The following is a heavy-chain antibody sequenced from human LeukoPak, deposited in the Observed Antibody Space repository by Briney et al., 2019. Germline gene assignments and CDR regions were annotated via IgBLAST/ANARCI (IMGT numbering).Heavy chain of an antibody. Sequence: ASVKVSCKASGYTFTGYYIHWVRQAPGQGLEWMGWINPNSGGTNYAQKFQGRVTMTRDTSISTAYVELSRLTSDDTAVYYCARDAIVRDYSNSDYWGQGTLVTVSS. CDR1: GYTFTGYY. CDR3: ARDAIVRDYSNSDY. J-gene: IGHJ4*02. D-gene: IGHD4-11*01. CDR2: INPNSGGT. V-gene: IGHV1-2*02.